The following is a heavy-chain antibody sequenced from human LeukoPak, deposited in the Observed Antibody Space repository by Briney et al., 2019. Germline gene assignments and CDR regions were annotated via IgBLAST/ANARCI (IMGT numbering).Heavy chain of an antibody. V-gene: IGHV3-21*01. CDR2: ISSSSSYI. Sequence: GGSLRLSCAASGFTFSSYSMNWVRQAPGKGLEWVSSISSSSSYIYYADSVKGRFTISRDNAKSSLYLQMNSPRAEDTAVYYCARASSGWYYFDYCGQGTLVTVSS. CDR1: GFTFSSYS. J-gene: IGHJ4*02. D-gene: IGHD6-19*01. CDR3: ARASSGWYYFDY.